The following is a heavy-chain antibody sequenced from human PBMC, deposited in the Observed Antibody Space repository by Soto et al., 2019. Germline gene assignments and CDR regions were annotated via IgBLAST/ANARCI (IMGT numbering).Heavy chain of an antibody. CDR2: IYHSGST. Sequence: QLQLQESGSGLVKPSQPLSLTCAVSGGSISSGGYSWSWIRQPPGKGLEWIGYIYHSGSTYYNPSLKSRVTISVDRSKNQFSLKLSSVTAADTAVYYCASAGGLGAVAADYWGQGTLVTVSS. CDR1: GGSISSGGYS. V-gene: IGHV4-30-2*01. CDR3: ASAGGLGAVAADY. D-gene: IGHD6-19*01. J-gene: IGHJ4*02.